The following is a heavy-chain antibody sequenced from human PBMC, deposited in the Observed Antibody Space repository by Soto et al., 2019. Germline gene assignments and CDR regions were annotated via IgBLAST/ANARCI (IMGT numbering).Heavy chain of an antibody. V-gene: IGHV1-24*01. J-gene: IGHJ3*01. CDR1: GYTLTKLS. CDR2: IDPEEGET. Sequence: ASVKVSCKVSGYTLTKLSIHWVRQAPGQGLEWMGAIDPEEGETIYAQKFQGRVTVTEDTSTDTAYLDLSSLRFDDTAMYYCATDPADVFNLWGQETLV. CDR3: ATDPADVFNL.